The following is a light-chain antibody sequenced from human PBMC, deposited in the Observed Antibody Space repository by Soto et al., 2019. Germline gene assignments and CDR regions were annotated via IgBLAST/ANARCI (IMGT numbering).Light chain of an antibody. CDR3: QQYESYPRT. CDR1: QTISSW. V-gene: IGKV1-5*03. CDR2: KAS. J-gene: IGKJ1*01. Sequence: DIQMTQSPSTLSGSVGDRVTITCRASQTISSWLAWYQQKPGKAPKLLIYKASTLKSGVPSRFSGSGSGTEFTLTISSLQPDDFATYYCQQYESYPRTFGQGTRVEIK.